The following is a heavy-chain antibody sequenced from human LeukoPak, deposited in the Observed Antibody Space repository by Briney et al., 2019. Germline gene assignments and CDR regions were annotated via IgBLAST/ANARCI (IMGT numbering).Heavy chain of an antibody. CDR2: IYHRGTT. CDR3: ARGTYGSGANWFDP. Sequence: SQTLSLTCAVSGESVSSGPFSWTWIRQTPTKGLEWIGYIYHRGTTYYIPSLKSRLTLSIDRSKNQISLPLTSVTAADSAVYYCARGTYGSGANWFDPWGQGTLVTVSS. V-gene: IGHV4-30-2*01. D-gene: IGHD3-10*01. J-gene: IGHJ5*02. CDR1: GESVSSGPFS.